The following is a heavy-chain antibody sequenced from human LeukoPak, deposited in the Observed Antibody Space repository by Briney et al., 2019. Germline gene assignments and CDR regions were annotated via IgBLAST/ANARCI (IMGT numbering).Heavy chain of an antibody. V-gene: IGHV4-4*07. Sequence: PSETLSLTCTVSGGSISGYYWSWVRQPAGKGLEWIGRIYTSGSANYNPSLKSRVTMSVDTSKNQFSLKLSSVTAADTAVYYCARSIVGAIFDYWGRGTLVSVSP. CDR1: GGSISGYY. D-gene: IGHD1-26*01. CDR3: ARSIVGAIFDY. CDR2: IYTSGSA. J-gene: IGHJ4*02.